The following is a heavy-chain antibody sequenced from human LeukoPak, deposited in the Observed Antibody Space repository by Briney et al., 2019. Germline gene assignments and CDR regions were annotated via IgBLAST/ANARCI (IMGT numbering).Heavy chain of an antibody. CDR2: IRSKANSYAT. CDR1: GFTFSGSA. Sequence: GGSLRLSCAASGFTFSGSAMHWVRQASGKGLEWVGRIRSKANSYATAYAASVKGRFTISRYDSKNTAYLQMNSVKTEDTAVYYCTRQGDYGDYRSWGQGTLVTVSP. J-gene: IGHJ5*02. CDR3: TRQGDYGDYRS. D-gene: IGHD4-17*01. V-gene: IGHV3-73*01.